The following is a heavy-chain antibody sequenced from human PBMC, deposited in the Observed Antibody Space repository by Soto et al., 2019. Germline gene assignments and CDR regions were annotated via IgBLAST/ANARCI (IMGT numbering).Heavy chain of an antibody. CDR3: ASGGGVVVPAATYDFWSGYYVTGDYYGMDV. CDR2: INAGNGNT. V-gene: IGHV1-3*01. J-gene: IGHJ6*02. D-gene: IGHD3-3*01. Sequence: ASVKVSCKASGYTFTSYAMHWVRQAPGQRLEWMGWINAGNGNTKYSQKFQGRVTITRDTSASTAYMELSSLRSEDTAVYYCASGGGVVVPAATYDFWSGYYVTGDYYGMDVWGQGTMVTVSS. CDR1: GYTFTSYA.